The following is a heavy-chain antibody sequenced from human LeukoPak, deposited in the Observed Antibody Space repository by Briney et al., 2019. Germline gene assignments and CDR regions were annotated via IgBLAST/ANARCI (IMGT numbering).Heavy chain of an antibody. J-gene: IGHJ5*02. Sequence: PSETLSLTCTVSGASVTDYYRRWIRQSPGKGFELISFIHYSGSSDYKPSLRSRVTTSLDTSKNQFSLNLISVTAADTAVYYCTRGHWGLQSWSQGTLVTVSS. V-gene: IGHV4-59*02. CDR2: IHYSGSS. CDR1: GASVTDYY. D-gene: IGHD7-27*01. CDR3: TRGHWGLQS.